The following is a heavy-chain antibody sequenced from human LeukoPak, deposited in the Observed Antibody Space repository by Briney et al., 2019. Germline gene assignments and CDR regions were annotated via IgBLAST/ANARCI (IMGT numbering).Heavy chain of an antibody. CDR1: GYTFSTYY. D-gene: IGHD1-26*01. CDR3: SRDLGGSYNDY. CDR2: INPSGGTT. J-gene: IGHJ4*02. Sequence: ASVKASCKASGYTFSTYYIHWVRQAPGQGLEWVGVINPSGGTTTYAQKFQGRVTMTRDTSTSTVYMELSSLRIEDTAVYYCSRDLGGSYNDYWGQGTMVTVSS. V-gene: IGHV1-46*01.